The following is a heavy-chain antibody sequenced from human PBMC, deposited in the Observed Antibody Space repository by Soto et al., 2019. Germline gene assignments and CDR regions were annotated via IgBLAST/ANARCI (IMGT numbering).Heavy chain of an antibody. CDR1: GGSISSYY. J-gene: IGHJ6*03. V-gene: IGHV4-59*01. Sequence: SETLSLTCTVSGGSISSYYWSWIRQPPGKGLEWIGYIYYSGSTNYNPSLKSRVTISVDTSKNQFSLKLSSVTAADTAVYYCARVSGDLEWLFLVPEILTPRDYYYYYMDVWGKGTTVTVSS. CDR3: ARVSGDLEWLFLVPEILTPRDYYYYYMDV. D-gene: IGHD3-3*01. CDR2: IYYSGST.